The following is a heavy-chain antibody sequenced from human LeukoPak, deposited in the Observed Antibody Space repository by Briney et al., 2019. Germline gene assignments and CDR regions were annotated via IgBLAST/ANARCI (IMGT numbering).Heavy chain of an antibody. CDR3: AGTFFLSSTGCYPRGGWFDP. J-gene: IGHJ5*02. CDR2: INHSGST. CDR1: GGSFSGYY. V-gene: IGHV4-34*01. Sequence: SETLSLTCAVYGGSFSGYYWSWIRQPPGKGLEWIGEINHSGSTNYNPSLKSRVTISVDTSKNQFSLKLSSVTAADTAVYYCAGTFFLSSTGCYPRGGWFDPGGQGTLVTVSS. D-gene: IGHD2-2*01.